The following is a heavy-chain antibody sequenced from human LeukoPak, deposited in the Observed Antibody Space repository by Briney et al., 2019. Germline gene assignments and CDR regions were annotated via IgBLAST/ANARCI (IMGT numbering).Heavy chain of an antibody. J-gene: IGHJ4*02. V-gene: IGHV4-59*08. CDR2: IYYSGST. CDR1: GGSISSYY. Sequence: ASETLSLTCTVSGGSISSYYWSWIRQPPGKGLEWIGYIYYSGSTNYNPSLKSRVTISVDTSKNQFSLKLSSVTAADTAVYYCARSVATGGNFWGQGTLVTVSS. CDR3: ARSVATGGNF. D-gene: IGHD1-26*01.